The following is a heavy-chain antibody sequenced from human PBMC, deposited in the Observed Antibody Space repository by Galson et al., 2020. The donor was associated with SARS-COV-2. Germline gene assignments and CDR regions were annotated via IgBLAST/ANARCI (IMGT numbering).Heavy chain of an antibody. D-gene: IGHD3-10*01. V-gene: IGHV2-70*11. CDR2: IDWDDDK. J-gene: IGHJ4*02. CDR1: GFSLRTTAMC. CDR3: ARENAGSPVFDY. Sequence: SGHTLAQLTHPLTLPCTFSGFSLRTTAMCVTWVRQPPGKALEWLARIDWDDDKYYSTSLKTRLTISKDTSKNQVVLTMTNMDPVDTATYYCARENAGSPVFDYWGQGTLVTVPS.